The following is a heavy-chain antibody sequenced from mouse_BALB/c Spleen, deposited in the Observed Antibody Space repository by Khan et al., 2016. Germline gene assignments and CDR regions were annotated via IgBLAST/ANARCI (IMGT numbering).Heavy chain of an antibody. V-gene: IGHV9-1*02. CDR2: INTSTGEP. J-gene: IGHJ3*01. CDR1: GYSFTNYG. D-gene: IGHD1-1*01. Sequence: QIQLVQSGPELKKPGETVKISCKASGYSFTNYGMNWVKQAPGKGLKWMGWINTSTGEPAYDDDFQGRIVFSLEISASTAYLLINDLRNEDMATYFCARDHGSSYGWFSYWGQGTLVTISA. CDR3: ARDHGSSYGWFSY.